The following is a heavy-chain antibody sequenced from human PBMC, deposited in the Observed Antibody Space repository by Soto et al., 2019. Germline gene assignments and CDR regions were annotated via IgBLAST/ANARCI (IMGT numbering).Heavy chain of an antibody. V-gene: IGHV1-69*13. CDR2: IIPIFGTA. CDR1: GGTFSSYA. J-gene: IGHJ6*02. D-gene: IGHD6-6*01. CDR3: ARALNPSSSFPRPLYYYYYYGMDV. Sequence: SVKVSCKASGGTFSSYAISWVRQAPGQGLEWMGGIIPIFGTANYAQKFQGRVTITADESTSTAYMELSSLRSEDTAVYYCARALNPSSSFPRPLYYYYYYGMDVWGQGTTVTVS.